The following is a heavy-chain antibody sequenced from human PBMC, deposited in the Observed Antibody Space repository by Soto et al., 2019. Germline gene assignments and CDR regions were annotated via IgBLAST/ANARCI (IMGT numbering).Heavy chain of an antibody. D-gene: IGHD3-9*01. V-gene: IGHV4-39*01. CDR1: GDSINSDKYY. CDR2: IYFRGNT. J-gene: IGHJ4*02. CDR3: ARLEGLATISYYFDF. Sequence: QLQLQESGPGLVKPSETLSLTCSVSGDSINSDKYYWGWLRQPPCKGLEWIGSIYFRGNTYYNPSLQTRVTISLDQSKSQFSLKLNSVTAADSAVYFCARLEGLATISYYFDFWGQGALVTVSS.